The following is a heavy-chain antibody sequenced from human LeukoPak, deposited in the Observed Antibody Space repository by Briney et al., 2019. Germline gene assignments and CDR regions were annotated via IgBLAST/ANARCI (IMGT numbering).Heavy chain of an antibody. CDR3: AKPQFRSGYSGSFDY. Sequence: PGGSLRLSCAASGFTFSSYGMSWVRQAPGKGLEWVSAISGGGGSTYYADSVKGRFTISRDNSKNTLYLQMNSLRAEDTAVYYCAKPQFRSGYSGSFDYWGQGTLVTVSS. J-gene: IGHJ4*02. CDR2: ISGGGGST. D-gene: IGHD4-23*01. CDR1: GFTFSSYG. V-gene: IGHV3-23*01.